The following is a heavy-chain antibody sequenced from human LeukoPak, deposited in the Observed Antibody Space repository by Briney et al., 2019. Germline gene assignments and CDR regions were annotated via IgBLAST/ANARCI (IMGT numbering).Heavy chain of an antibody. D-gene: IGHD6-6*01. CDR2: INPSGGST. Sequence: ASVKVSCKASGYTFTSYYMHWVRQAPEQGLERMGIINPSGGSTSYAQKFQVRVTMTRDTSTSTVYMELSSLRSEDTAVYYCAREAAARPQGFDYWGQGTLVTVSS. J-gene: IGHJ4*02. CDR3: AREAAARPQGFDY. CDR1: GYTFTSYY. V-gene: IGHV1-46*01.